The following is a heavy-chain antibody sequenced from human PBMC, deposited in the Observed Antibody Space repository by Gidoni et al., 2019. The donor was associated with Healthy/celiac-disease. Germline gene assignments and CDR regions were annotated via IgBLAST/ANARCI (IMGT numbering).Heavy chain of an antibody. CDR2: ISGSGGST. CDR1: GFTFGSYA. J-gene: IGHJ4*02. Sequence: EVQLLESGGGWVQPGGSLRLSCADSGFTFGSYALGWVRQAPGKGLEWVSAISGSGGSTYYADSVKGRFTISRDNSKNTLYLQMNSLRAEDTAVYYCAKDLGGAVTTHPFDYWGQGTLVTVSS. CDR3: AKDLGGAVTTHPFDY. V-gene: IGHV3-23*01. D-gene: IGHD4-17*01.